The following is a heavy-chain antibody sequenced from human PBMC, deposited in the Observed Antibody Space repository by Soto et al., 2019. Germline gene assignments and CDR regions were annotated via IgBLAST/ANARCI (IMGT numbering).Heavy chain of an antibody. D-gene: IGHD3-3*01. V-gene: IGHV3-30*18. CDR3: AKMGGNYFLEWLLGPRGGMDV. CDR1: GFTFSSYG. CDR2: ISYDGSNK. J-gene: IGHJ6*02. Sequence: GGSLRLSCAASGFTFSSYGMHWVRQAPGKGLEWVAVISYDGSNKYYADSVKGRFTISRDNSKNTLYLQMNSLGAGDTAVYYCAKMGGNYFLEWLLGPRGGMDVWGQGTTVTVSS.